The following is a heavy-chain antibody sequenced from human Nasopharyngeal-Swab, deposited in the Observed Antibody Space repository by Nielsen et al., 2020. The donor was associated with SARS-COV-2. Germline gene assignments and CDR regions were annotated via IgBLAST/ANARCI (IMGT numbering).Heavy chain of an antibody. Sequence: GESLKISCAASGFTFNTYSMNWVRQAPGKGLEWVSSVSSTSTYIYYADSVKGRFTISRDNAENSLYLQMNSLRAEDTAVYYCAKDRYCSGGACYFNGFDSWGQGTLVTVSS. V-gene: IGHV3-21*01. J-gene: IGHJ4*02. D-gene: IGHD2-15*01. CDR3: AKDRYCSGGACYFNGFDS. CDR2: VSSTSTYI. CDR1: GFTFNTYS.